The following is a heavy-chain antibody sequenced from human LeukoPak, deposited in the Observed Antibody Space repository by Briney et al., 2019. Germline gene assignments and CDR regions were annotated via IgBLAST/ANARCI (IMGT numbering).Heavy chain of an antibody. CDR3: ARHYFDY. CDR2: IKQGGSDK. J-gene: IGHJ4*02. CDR1: GFTFSSYW. V-gene: IGHV3-7*01. Sequence: GGSLRLSCVASGFTFSSYWMSWVRQAPGKGLEWVANIKQGGSDKNYVDSVKGRFTISRDNDKNSLFLQMNSLRAEDTAVYYCARHYFDYWGQGTMVTVSS.